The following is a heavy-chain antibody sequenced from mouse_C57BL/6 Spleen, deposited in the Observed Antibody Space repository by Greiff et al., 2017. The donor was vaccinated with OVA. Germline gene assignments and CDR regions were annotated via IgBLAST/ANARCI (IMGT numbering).Heavy chain of an antibody. D-gene: IGHD1-1*01. CDR3: ARHEDGDYYGSSYFDY. J-gene: IGHJ2*01. CDR2: FYPGSGSI. V-gene: IGHV1-62-2*01. Sequence: VQLQESGAELVKPGASVKLSCKASGYTFTEYTIHWVKQRSGQGLEWIGWFYPGSGSIKYNEKFKDKATLTADKSSSTVYMELIRLTSEDSAVYFCARHEDGDYYGSSYFDYWGQGTTLTVSS. CDR1: GYTFTEYT.